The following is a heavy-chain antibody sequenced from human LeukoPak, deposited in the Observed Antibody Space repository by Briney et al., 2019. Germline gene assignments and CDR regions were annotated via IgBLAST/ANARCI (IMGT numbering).Heavy chain of an antibody. J-gene: IGHJ5*02. Sequence: SVKVSCEASGGTFSSYAISWVRQAPGQGLEWMGGIIPIFSTANCAQKFQGRVTITADESTSTAYMELSSLRSEDTAVYYCARKQQLAHNWFDPWGQGTLVTVSS. CDR3: ARKQQLAHNWFDP. CDR2: IIPIFSTA. CDR1: GGTFSSYA. D-gene: IGHD6-13*01. V-gene: IGHV1-69*13.